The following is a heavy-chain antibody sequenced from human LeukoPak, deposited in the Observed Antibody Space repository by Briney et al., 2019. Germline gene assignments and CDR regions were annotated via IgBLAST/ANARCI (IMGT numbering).Heavy chain of an antibody. D-gene: IGHD6-19*01. Sequence: GGSLRLSCAASGFTFIDYDMHWVRQAGGKGLEWVAAIGIRGDTNYSGAVKGRFTISRENAESSLYLQMNSRRAEDTAVYYCARGGIQVSGIDEFDYWGQGTLVTVSS. V-gene: IGHV3-13*01. J-gene: IGHJ4*02. CDR1: GFTFIDYD. CDR3: ARGGIQVSGIDEFDY. CDR2: IGIRGDT.